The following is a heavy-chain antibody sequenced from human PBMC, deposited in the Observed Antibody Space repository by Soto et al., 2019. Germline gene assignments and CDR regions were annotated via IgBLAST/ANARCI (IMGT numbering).Heavy chain of an antibody. J-gene: IGHJ6*02. V-gene: IGHV1-46*01. Sequence: ASVKVSCKASGYTFPRYHMDWVRQGPGQGLEWMGIINPSGGSTSYAQKFQGRVTMTRDTSTSTVYMELSSLRSEDTAVYYCARDPPNPGNRHGMDVWGQGTTVTVSS. CDR3: ARDPPNPGNRHGMDV. CDR1: GYTFPRYH. D-gene: IGHD4-4*01. CDR2: INPSGGST.